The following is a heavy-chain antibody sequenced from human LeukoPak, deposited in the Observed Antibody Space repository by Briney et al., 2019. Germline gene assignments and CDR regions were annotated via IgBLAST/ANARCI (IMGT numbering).Heavy chain of an antibody. CDR1: GGSISSSSYY. Sequence: SETLSLTCTVSGGSISSSSYYWGWIRQPPGKGLEWIGSIYYSGSTYYNPSLKSRVTISVDTSKNQFSLKLSPVTAADTAVYYCARVPRITMIVVVTPWAFDIWGQGTMVTVSS. CDR2: IYYSGST. V-gene: IGHV4-39*07. D-gene: IGHD3-22*01. J-gene: IGHJ3*02. CDR3: ARVPRITMIVVVTPWAFDI.